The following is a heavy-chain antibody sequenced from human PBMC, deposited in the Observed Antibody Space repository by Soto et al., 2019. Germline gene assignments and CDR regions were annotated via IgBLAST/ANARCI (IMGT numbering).Heavy chain of an antibody. CDR1: GFTFSSYA. CDR3: ARTLLGYCSSISCPDQYYGMDV. V-gene: IGHV3-30-3*01. J-gene: IGHJ6*02. CDR2: ISYDGSNK. Sequence: GGSLRLSCAASGFTFSSYAMHWVRQAPGKGLEWVAVISYDGSNKYYADSVKGRFTISRDNSKNTLYLQMNSLRAEDTAVYYCARTLLGYCSSISCPDQYYGMDVWGQGTTVTVSS. D-gene: IGHD2-2*01.